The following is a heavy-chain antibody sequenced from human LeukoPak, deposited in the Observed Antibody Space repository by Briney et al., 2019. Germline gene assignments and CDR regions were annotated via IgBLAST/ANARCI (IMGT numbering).Heavy chain of an antibody. J-gene: IGHJ4*02. CDR1: GFTLSNYG. Sequence: GGSLRLSCATSGFTLSNYGMHWVRQAPDKGLEWVAVIWYDGSDKYYADSVKGRFTISRDNSKNTLYLQMNSLRAEDTAVYYCARAPQYVFYFDYWGQGTLVTVSS. V-gene: IGHV3-33*01. CDR3: ARAPQYVFYFDY. D-gene: IGHD2-2*01. CDR2: IWYDGSDK.